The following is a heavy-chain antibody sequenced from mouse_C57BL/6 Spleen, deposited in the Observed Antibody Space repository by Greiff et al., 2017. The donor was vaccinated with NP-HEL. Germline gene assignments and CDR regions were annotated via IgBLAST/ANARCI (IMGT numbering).Heavy chain of an antibody. J-gene: IGHJ2*01. D-gene: IGHD2-2*01. V-gene: IGHV1-72*01. CDR1: GYTFTSYW. CDR3: AISTMVTTNYFDY. Sequence: VQLQQPGAELVKPGASVKLSCKASGYTFTSYWMHWVKQRPGRGLEWIGRIDPNSGGTKYNEKFKSKATLTVDKPSSTAYMQLSSLTSEDSAVYYCAISTMVTTNYFDYWGQGTTLTVSS. CDR2: IDPNSGGT.